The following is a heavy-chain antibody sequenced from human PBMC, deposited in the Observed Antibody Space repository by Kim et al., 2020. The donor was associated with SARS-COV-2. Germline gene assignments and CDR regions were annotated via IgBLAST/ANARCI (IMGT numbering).Heavy chain of an antibody. CDR2: IYYSWST. V-gene: IGHV4-39*07. CDR1: GGSISSSSYY. D-gene: IGHD6-13*01. J-gene: IGHJ6*02. Sequence: SETLSLTCTVFGGSISSSSYYWGWIRQPPGKELEWIVSIYYSWSTYYNPFLKSRVTISVDTSKNQFSLKLSSVTAADTAEYYCTRERYIAAAASYYYYYGMDVWGQGTTVTVSS. CDR3: TRERYIAAAASYYYYYGMDV.